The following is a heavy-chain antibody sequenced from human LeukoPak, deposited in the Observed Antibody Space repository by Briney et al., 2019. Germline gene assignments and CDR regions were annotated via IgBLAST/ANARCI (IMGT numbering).Heavy chain of an antibody. CDR1: GGSISSYY. D-gene: IGHD1-14*01. V-gene: IGHV4-59*08. CDR2: VSYSGDT. J-gene: IGHJ6*02. CDR3: ARHRNYYYYGMDV. Sequence: SETLSLTCTVSGGSISSYYWSWIRQPPGKGLEWIGYVSYSGDTNYNPSLRSRVTMSVDTSKNQFSLKLSSVTAADTAVYYCARHRNYYYYGMDVWGQGTTVTVSS.